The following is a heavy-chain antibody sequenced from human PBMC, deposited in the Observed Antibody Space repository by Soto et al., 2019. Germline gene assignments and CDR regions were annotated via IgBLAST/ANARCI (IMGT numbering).Heavy chain of an antibody. J-gene: IGHJ5*02. CDR3: TRRVAAAGKHNWFDP. Sequence: GGSLRLSCAASGFTFSGSAMHWVRQASGKGLEWVGRIRSKANSYATAYAASVKGRFTISRDDSKNTAYLQMNSLKTEDTAVYYCTRRVAAAGKHNWFDPWGQGT. V-gene: IGHV3-73*01. D-gene: IGHD6-13*01. CDR1: GFTFSGSA. CDR2: IRSKANSYAT.